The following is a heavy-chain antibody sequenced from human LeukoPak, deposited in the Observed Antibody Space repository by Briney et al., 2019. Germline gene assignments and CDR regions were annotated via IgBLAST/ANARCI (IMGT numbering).Heavy chain of an antibody. D-gene: IGHD1-26*01. J-gene: IGHJ5*02. CDR3: ARLIPQKWELPGKWFDP. Sequence: ASVKVSCKASGYTFTSYGISWVRQAPGQGLEWMGWINAYNGNTNYAQKLQGRVTMTTDTSTSTAYMYLRRLRSDDTAVYYCARLIPQKWELPGKWFDPWGQGTLVTVSS. V-gene: IGHV1-18*01. CDR2: INAYNGNT. CDR1: GYTFTSYG.